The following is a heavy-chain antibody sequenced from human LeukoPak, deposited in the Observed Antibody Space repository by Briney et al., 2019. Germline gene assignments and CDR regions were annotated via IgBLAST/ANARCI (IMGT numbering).Heavy chain of an antibody. CDR2: ISGSSSTT. D-gene: IGHD3-22*01. J-gene: IGHJ4*02. CDR1: GFTFSSYS. Sequence: PGGSLRLSCAASGFTFSSYSMNWVRQAPGKGLEWVSYISGSSSTTYYADSVKGRFTISRDNAKNSLYLQMNSLRAEDTAVYYCASDYYDSSGIDYWGQGTLVTVSS. CDR3: ASDYYDSSGIDY. V-gene: IGHV3-48*01.